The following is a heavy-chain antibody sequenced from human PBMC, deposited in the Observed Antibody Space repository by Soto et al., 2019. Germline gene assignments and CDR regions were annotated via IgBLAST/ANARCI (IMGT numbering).Heavy chain of an antibody. CDR3: ASKAVPGWSVRPEFDY. Sequence: QMQLVESGGGVVQPGTSLRLSCVASGFTFSKYAIHWVRQAPGKGLEWVAFISNDGSDKYYADSVNGRFIISRDNSKNTLYLQMSTLRPEDTALYSCASKAVPGWSVRPEFDYWGQGTLVTVSS. CDR1: GFTFSKYA. J-gene: IGHJ4*02. CDR2: ISNDGSDK. V-gene: IGHV3-30-3*01. D-gene: IGHD6-19*01.